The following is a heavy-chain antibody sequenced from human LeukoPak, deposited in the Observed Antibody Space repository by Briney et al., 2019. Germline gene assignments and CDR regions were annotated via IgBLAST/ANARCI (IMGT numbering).Heavy chain of an antibody. CDR2: INTNTGNP. CDR3: ARDAEDSSGWHLFDY. V-gene: IGHV7-4-1*02. Sequence: ASVKVSCKASGYTFSAYHIHWVRQAPGQGLEWMGWINTNTGNPTYAQGFTGRFVFSLDTSVSTAYLQISSLKAEDTAVYYCARDAEDSSGWHLFDYWGQGTLVTVSS. D-gene: IGHD6-19*01. J-gene: IGHJ4*02. CDR1: GYTFSAYH.